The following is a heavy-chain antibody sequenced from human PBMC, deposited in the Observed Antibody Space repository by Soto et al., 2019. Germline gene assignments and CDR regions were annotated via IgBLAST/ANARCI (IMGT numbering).Heavy chain of an antibody. V-gene: IGHV4-59*08. J-gene: IGHJ4*02. CDR1: GGSISSYY. CDR2: IYYSGST. D-gene: IGHD5-18*01. Sequence: SETLSLTCTVSGGSISSYYWSWIRQPPGKGLEWIGYIYYSGSTNYNPSLKSRVTISVDTSKNQFSLKRSSVTAADTAVYYCASLSYGTFDYWGQGTLVTVSS. CDR3: ASLSYGTFDY.